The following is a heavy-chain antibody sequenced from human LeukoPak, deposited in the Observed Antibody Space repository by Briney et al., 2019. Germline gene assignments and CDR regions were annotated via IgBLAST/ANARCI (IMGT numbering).Heavy chain of an antibody. D-gene: IGHD6-13*01. J-gene: IGHJ4*02. V-gene: IGHV3-30*02. CDR1: GFTFSSYG. CDR2: IRYDGGNK. Sequence: GGSLRLSCAASGFTFSSYGMHWVRQAPGKGLEWVAFIRYDGGNKYYADSVKGRFTISRDNSKNTLYLQMNSLRAEDTAVYYCAKAQGVYSSSWYLDYWGQGTLVTVSS. CDR3: AKAQGVYSSSWYLDY.